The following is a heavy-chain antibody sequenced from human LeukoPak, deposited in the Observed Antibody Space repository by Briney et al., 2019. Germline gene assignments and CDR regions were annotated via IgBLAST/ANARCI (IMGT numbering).Heavy chain of an antibody. Sequence: PGESLKISCKGSGYSFSSYWIGWVRQMPGKGLEWMGLINAADSDTRYSPSFQGQVLISVDKSISTAYLQWGNLKATDTALYYCARLPCTGGSCSKTFAYWGQGTLVTVYS. CDR1: GYSFSSYW. V-gene: IGHV5-51*01. D-gene: IGHD2-15*01. J-gene: IGHJ4*02. CDR2: INAADSDT. CDR3: ARLPCTGGSCSKTFAY.